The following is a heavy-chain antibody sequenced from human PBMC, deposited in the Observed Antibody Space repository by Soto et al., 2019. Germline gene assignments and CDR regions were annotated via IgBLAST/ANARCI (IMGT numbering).Heavy chain of an antibody. CDR3: AKDLVVGTTTGFDY. J-gene: IGHJ4*02. V-gene: IGHV3-23*01. CDR1: GFTFSNYA. Sequence: PGGSLRLSCAASGFTFSNYALSWVRQAPGTGLEWVSSISGSGGRTYYADSVKGRFTISRDNSKNTLYLQMNSLRAEDTAVYYCAKDLVVGTTTGFDYWGQGTLVTVSS. D-gene: IGHD3-22*01. CDR2: ISGSGGRT.